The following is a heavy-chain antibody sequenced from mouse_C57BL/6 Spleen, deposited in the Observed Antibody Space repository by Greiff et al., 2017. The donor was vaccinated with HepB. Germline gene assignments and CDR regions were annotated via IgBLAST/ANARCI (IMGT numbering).Heavy chain of an antibody. J-gene: IGHJ4*01. CDR3: ARQLGPHYYAMDY. CDR1: GFTFSDYG. V-gene: IGHV5-17*01. CDR2: ISSGSSTI. Sequence: EVKLEESGGGLVKPGGSLKLSCAASGFTFSDYGMHWVRQAPEKGLEWVAYISSGSSTIYYADTVKGRFTISRDNAKNTLFLQMTSLRSEDTAMYYCARQLGPHYYAMDYWGQGTSVTVSS. D-gene: IGHD4-1*02.